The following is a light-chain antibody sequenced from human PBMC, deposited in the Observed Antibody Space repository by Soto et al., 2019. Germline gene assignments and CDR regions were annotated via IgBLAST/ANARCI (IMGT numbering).Light chain of an antibody. CDR2: SNN. CDR1: SSNIGSNT. Sequence: LTQPPSASGTPGQRVTISCSGSSSNIGSNTVNWYQQLPGTAPKLLIYSNNQRPSGVPDRFSGSKSGTSASLAISGLQSEDEADYYCAAWDDTLNGYAFGTGTKVTVL. CDR3: AAWDDTLNGYA. J-gene: IGLJ1*01. V-gene: IGLV1-44*01.